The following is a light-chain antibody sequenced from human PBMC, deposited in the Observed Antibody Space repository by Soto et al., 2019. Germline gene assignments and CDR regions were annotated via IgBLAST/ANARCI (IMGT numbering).Light chain of an antibody. V-gene: IGKV4-1*01. J-gene: IGKJ1*01. CDR2: WAS. Sequence: DIVMTQSPDSLAVSLGETAAINCKSSESLFYSANKRNYLAWYQQRPGQPPKLLLNWASARESGVPARFTGSGSGTEFTLTITGLQAEDVATYYCQHFYETPQTFGQGTKVDIK. CDR3: QHFYETPQT. CDR1: ESLFYSANKRNY.